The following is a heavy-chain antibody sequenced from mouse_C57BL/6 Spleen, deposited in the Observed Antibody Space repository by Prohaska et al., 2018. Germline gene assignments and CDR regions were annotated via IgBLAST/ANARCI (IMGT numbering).Heavy chain of an antibody. J-gene: IGHJ3*01. CDR2: IDPSDSET. Sequence: GAELVRPGSSVKLSCKASGYTFTSYWMHWVKQRPIQGLEWIGNIDPSDSETHYNQKFKDKATLTVDKSSSTAYMQLSSLTSEDSAVYYCARVYGYADGGFAYWGQGTLVTVSA. D-gene: IGHD2-2*01. V-gene: IGHV1-52*01. CDR1: GYTFTSYW. CDR3: ARVYGYADGGFAY.